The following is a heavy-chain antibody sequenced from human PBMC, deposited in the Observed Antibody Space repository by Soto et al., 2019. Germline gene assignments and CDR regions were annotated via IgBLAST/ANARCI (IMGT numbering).Heavy chain of an antibody. CDR1: GYTFTGYY. V-gene: IGHV1-2*04. CDR2: INPNSGGT. CDR3: ARGLRGVDIVATYRGDAFDI. J-gene: IGHJ3*02. Sequence: QVQLVQSGAEVKKPGDSVKVSCKASGYTFTGYYMHWVRQAPGQGLEWMGWINPNSGGTNYAQKFQGWVTMTRDTSISTAYMELSRLRSDDTAVYYCARGLRGVDIVATYRGDAFDIWGQGTMVTVSS. D-gene: IGHD5-12*01.